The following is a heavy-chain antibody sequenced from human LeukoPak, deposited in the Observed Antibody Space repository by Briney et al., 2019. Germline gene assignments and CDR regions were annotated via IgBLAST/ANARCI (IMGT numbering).Heavy chain of an antibody. CDR2: FDPEDGET. CDR1: GYTLTELS. CDR3: ATVWALVYYDSTGSFDY. J-gene: IGHJ4*02. D-gene: IGHD3-22*01. V-gene: IGHV1-24*01. Sequence: EASVKVSCKVSGYTLTELSMHWVRQAPGKGLEWMAGFDPEDGETICAQKFQGRVTMTEDTSTDTAYMELSSLRSEDTAVYYCATVWALVYYDSTGSFDYWGQGTLVTVSS.